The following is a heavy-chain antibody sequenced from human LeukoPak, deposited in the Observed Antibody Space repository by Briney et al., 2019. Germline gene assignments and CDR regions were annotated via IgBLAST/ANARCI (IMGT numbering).Heavy chain of an antibody. V-gene: IGHV4-31*03. CDR3: ARDLGGSGFFNY. D-gene: IGHD3-16*01. CDR1: GGSITSGNYY. CDR2: IVYSGTA. Sequence: SQTLSLTCIVSGGSITSGNYYWSWIRQHPGKGLEWIGYIVYSGTAYYNPSLKSRVTISVDTSKNQFSLKLSPVTAADTAVYYCARDLGGSGFFNYWGQGTLVTVSS. J-gene: IGHJ4*02.